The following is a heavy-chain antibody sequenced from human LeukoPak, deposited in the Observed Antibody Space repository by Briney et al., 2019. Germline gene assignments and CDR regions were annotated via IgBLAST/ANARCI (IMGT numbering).Heavy chain of an antibody. D-gene: IGHD3-16*02. V-gene: IGHV4-39*01. Sequence: SETLSLTCTVSGGSISSSSYYWGWIRQPPGKGLERIATIYYTGRTYYNPSLKSRVTISIDTSKNQFSLKLSSVPTADTAVYYCARLGIKYDYVWGSYRSIPYYFDYWGQGTLVTVSS. CDR3: ARLGIKYDYVWGSYRSIPYYFDY. CDR1: GGSISSSSYY. J-gene: IGHJ4*02. CDR2: IYYTGRT.